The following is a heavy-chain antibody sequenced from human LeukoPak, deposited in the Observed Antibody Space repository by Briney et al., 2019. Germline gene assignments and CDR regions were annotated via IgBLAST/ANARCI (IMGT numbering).Heavy chain of an antibody. CDR1: GGSFSGYY. V-gene: IGHV4-34*01. Sequence: SETLSLTCAVYGGSFSGYYWSWIRQPPGKGLEWIGEINHSGSTNYNPSLKSRVTISVDTSKNQFSLKLSSVTAADTAVYYCARYGTLKYYYGSGSYLDYWGQGTLVTVSS. J-gene: IGHJ4*02. CDR3: ARYGTLKYYYGSGSYLDY. D-gene: IGHD3-10*01. CDR2: INHSGST.